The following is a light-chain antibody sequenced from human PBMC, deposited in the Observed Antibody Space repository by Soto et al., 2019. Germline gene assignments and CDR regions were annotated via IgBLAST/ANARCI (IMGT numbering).Light chain of an antibody. CDR2: GAS. CDR1: QSVSSTY. J-gene: IGKJ4*01. Sequence: EIVLTQSPGTLSLSPGERAALSCRASQSVSSTYLAWYQQKPGQAPRPLIYGASSRATGIPDRFSGSGSVTDFTLTISRLEPEDFAVYYCQQHGSSQTFGGGTKVEIK. V-gene: IGKV3-20*01. CDR3: QQHGSSQT.